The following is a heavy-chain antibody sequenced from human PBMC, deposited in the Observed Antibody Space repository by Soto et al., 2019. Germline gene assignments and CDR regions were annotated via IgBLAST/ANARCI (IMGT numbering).Heavy chain of an antibody. CDR3: TTLFFIPGLSYYYGMDV. J-gene: IGHJ6*02. CDR2: IKSKTDCGTT. D-gene: IGHD3-3*01. V-gene: IGHV3-15*07. Sequence: EVQLVESGGGLVKPGGSLRLSCAASGFTFSNAWMNWVRQAPGKGLECVGRIKSKTDCGTTDYAAPVKGRFTISRDDSKNTLYLQMNSLKTADTAVYYCTTLFFIPGLSYYYGMDVWGQGTTVTVAS. CDR1: GFTFSNAW.